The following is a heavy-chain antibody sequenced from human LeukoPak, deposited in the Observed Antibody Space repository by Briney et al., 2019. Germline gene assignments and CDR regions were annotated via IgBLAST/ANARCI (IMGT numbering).Heavy chain of an antibody. CDR1: GGSISSYY. CDR3: ARSSPSDAFDI. CDR2: IYYSGST. Sequence: SETLSLTCTASGGSISSYYWSWLRQPPGKGLEWIGYIYYSGSTNYNPSLKSRVTISVDTSKNQFSLKLSSVTAADTAVYYCARSSPSDAFDIWGQGTMVTVSS. D-gene: IGHD2-15*01. V-gene: IGHV4-59*01. J-gene: IGHJ3*02.